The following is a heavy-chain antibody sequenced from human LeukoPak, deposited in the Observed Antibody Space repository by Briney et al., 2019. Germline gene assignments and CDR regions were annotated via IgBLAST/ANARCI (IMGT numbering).Heavy chain of an antibody. J-gene: IGHJ4*02. CDR2: ISSSSSYI. CDR1: GFTFSSYA. Sequence: PGGSLRLSCAASGFTFSSYAMHWVRQAPGKGLEWVSTISSSSSYIYYADSVKGRFTITRDNAKNSLYLQMNSLRAEDTAVYYCARGIAVAGSPYFDYWGQGTLVTVSS. CDR3: ARGIAVAGSPYFDY. V-gene: IGHV3-21*01. D-gene: IGHD6-19*01.